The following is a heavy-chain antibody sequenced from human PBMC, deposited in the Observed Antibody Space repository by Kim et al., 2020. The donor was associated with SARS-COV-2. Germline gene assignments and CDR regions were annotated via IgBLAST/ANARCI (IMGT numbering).Heavy chain of an antibody. D-gene: IGHD6-6*01. Sequence: ADPVKGRFPIARYKSQNTLYLQLTSLRAEDTAVYYCAKDGDIDSSSSFDYWGQGTLVTVSS. V-gene: IGHV3-23*01. J-gene: IGHJ4*02. CDR3: AKDGDIDSSSSFDY.